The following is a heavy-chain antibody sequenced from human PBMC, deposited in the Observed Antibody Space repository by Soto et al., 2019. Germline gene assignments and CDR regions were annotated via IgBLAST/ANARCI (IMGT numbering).Heavy chain of an antibody. D-gene: IGHD6-13*01. CDR2: VYYTGTT. CDR3: ARDLAAVPRAFDY. Sequence: QVQLQESGPGLLKPSETLSLTCTVSGGSISSYFYIWVRQPPGKGVEWIGSVYYTGTTDYNPSLKRRVTISVDTSKTQFSLNLRSVTAADMAVYYCARDLAAVPRAFDYWGRGTLVTVSS. J-gene: IGHJ4*02. V-gene: IGHV4-59*01. CDR1: GGSISSYF.